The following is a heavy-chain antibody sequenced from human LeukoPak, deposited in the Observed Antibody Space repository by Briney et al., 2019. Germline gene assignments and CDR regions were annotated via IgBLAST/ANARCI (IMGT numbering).Heavy chain of an antibody. J-gene: IGHJ4*02. D-gene: IGHD3-22*01. CDR1: GGSISDYY. CDR3: ARLSSDYYDSSGYYAGDY. Sequence: SETLSLTCTVSGGSISDYYWSWIRQPPGKGLEWIGYIYYSGNTTYNPSLKSRVTISVDTSKNQFSLKLTSVTAADTAVYYCARLSSDYYDSSGYYAGDYWGQGTLVTVSS. CDR2: IYYSGNT. V-gene: IGHV4-59*08.